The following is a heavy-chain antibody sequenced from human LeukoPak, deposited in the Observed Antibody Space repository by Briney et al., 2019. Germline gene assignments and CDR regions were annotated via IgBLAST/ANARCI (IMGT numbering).Heavy chain of an antibody. CDR1: GFTFDDYA. V-gene: IGHV3-9*01. J-gene: IGHJ4*02. D-gene: IGHD2-15*01. Sequence: GRSLRLSCAASGFTFDDYAMHWVRQAPGKGLEGVSGISWNSGSIGYADSVKGRFTISRDNAKNSLYLQMNSLRAEDTALYYCAKDINLVVAGHFDYWGQGTLVTVSS. CDR3: AKDINLVVAGHFDY. CDR2: ISWNSGSI.